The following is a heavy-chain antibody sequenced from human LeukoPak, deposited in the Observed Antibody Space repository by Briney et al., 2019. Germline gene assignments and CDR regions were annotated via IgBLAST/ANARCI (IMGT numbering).Heavy chain of an antibody. J-gene: IGHJ4*02. V-gene: IGHV4-31*03. CDR3: ARDNPVAGTLDY. D-gene: IGHD6-19*01. Sequence: SETLSFTCTVSGGSISSGGYYWSWIRQHPGKGLEWIGYIYYSGSTYYNPSLKSRVTISVDTSKNQFSLKLSSVTAADTAVYYCARDNPVAGTLDYWGQGTLVTVSS. CDR1: GGSISSGGYY. CDR2: IYYSGST.